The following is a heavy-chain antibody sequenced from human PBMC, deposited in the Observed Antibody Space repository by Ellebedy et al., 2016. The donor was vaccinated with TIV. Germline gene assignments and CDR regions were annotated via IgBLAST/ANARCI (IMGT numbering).Heavy chain of an antibody. CDR2: LKQDGSEK. J-gene: IGHJ4*02. D-gene: IGHD1-1*01. CDR3: SRNTDNALDY. Sequence: GESLKISCAASGFTFSIYWMSWVRQAPGKGLECVANLKQDGSEKSYVDSVKGRFTISRDNAKNSLYLQMNSLRAEDTAVYYCSRNTDNALDYWGQGDLVTVSS. CDR1: GFTFSIYW. V-gene: IGHV3-7*01.